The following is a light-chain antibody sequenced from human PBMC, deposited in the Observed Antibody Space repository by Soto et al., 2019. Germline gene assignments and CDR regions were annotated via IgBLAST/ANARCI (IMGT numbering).Light chain of an antibody. CDR2: GAS. CDR3: QQYNTCPPIT. CDR1: QSVSSN. J-gene: IGKJ5*01. V-gene: IGKV3-15*01. Sequence: EMVMTQSPATLSVSPGERATLSGSASQSVSSNLAWYQQKPGQAPRLLIFGASTRATGIPARFSGSGSGTEFTLTISSLQPEDFAVYYCQQYNTCPPITFGPGTRLDIK.